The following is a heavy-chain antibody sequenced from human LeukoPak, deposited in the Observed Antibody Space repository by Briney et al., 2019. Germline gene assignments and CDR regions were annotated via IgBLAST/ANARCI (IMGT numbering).Heavy chain of an antibody. V-gene: IGHV3-21*01. J-gene: IGHJ6*03. Sequence: GGSLRLSCAASGFTVSSNYMSWVRQAPGKGLEWVSSISSSSSYIYYADSVKGRFTISRDNAKNSLYLQMNSLRAEDTAVYYCAGGASYYYYYMDVWGKGTTVTVSS. CDR2: ISSSSSYI. CDR3: AGGASYYYYYMDV. CDR1: GFTVSSNY. D-gene: IGHD3-16*01.